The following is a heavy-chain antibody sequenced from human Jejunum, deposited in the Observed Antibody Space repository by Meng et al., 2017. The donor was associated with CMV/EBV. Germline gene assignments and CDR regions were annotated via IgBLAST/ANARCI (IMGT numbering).Heavy chain of an antibody. J-gene: IGHJ4*02. CDR3: AHFVGGYYPSRPDY. V-gene: IGHV2-5*02. D-gene: IGHD1-26*01. CDR1: GFSPSTSGEG. CDR2: IYRGDDK. Sequence: QITLKESGPTLVKPTHTLTMTGSFSGFSPSTSGEGVGWIRQPPGKALEWLALIYRGDDKRYSPSLNSRLTIAKDTSKNEVVLTLTNMGPIDTGTYYCAHFVGGYYPSRPDYWGQGTLFNVSS.